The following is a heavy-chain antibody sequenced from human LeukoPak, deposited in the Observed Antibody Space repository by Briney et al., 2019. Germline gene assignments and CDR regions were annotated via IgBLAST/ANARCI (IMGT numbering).Heavy chain of an antibody. V-gene: IGHV3-30*04. J-gene: IGHJ4*02. D-gene: IGHD5-18*01. CDR3: ARSNGYTYGLLDF. CDR1: GFTFGSYA. Sequence: GRSLRLSCAASGFTFGSYAFHWVRQAPGKGLEWLAIISYDGSNINYVDSLKGRFTISRDDSEKTLYLQMSSLSAEDTAVYYCARSNGYTYGLLDFWGQGALVTVSS. CDR2: ISYDGSNI.